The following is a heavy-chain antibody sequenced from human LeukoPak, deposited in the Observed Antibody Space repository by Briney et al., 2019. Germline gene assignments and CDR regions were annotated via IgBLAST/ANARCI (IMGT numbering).Heavy chain of an antibody. CDR1: GTSINSATYY. V-gene: IGHV4-34*01. CDR3: ARGPPRHYYYDSSAYYLPFDY. CDR2: INHSGST. D-gene: IGHD3-22*01. Sequence: PSETLSLTCSVSGTSINSATYYWSWIRQAPGKGLEWIGEINHSGSTNYNPSLKSRVTISVDTSKNQFSLKLSSVTAADTAVYYCARGPPRHYYYDSSAYYLPFDYWGQGTLVTVSS. J-gene: IGHJ4*02.